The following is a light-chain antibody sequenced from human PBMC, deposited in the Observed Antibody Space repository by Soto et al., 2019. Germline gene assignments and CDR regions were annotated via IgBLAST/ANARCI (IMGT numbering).Light chain of an antibody. CDR1: QSVSSN. CDR3: QPLNNWSPWT. Sequence: EIVMTQSPATLSVSPGERATLSCRASQSVSSNLAWYQQKPGQAPRLLIYGASTRATGIPARFSGSGSGTEFNLTSSSLQSEDCAVYYCQPLNNWSPWTFGQGTKVEIK. CDR2: GAS. J-gene: IGKJ1*01. V-gene: IGKV3-15*01.